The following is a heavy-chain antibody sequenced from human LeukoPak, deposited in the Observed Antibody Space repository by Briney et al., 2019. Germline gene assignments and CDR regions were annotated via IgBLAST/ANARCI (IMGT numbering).Heavy chain of an antibody. Sequence: GGSLRLSCAASGFTFSDYYLSWIRQAPGKGLEWVSYISSRTSYTNYADSVKGRFTISRENAKNSLYLHMNSLRGEDTAVYYSAKAHPGFDYWGQGTLVTVSS. CDR2: ISSRTSYT. V-gene: IGHV3-11*06. CDR1: GFTFSDYY. J-gene: IGHJ4*02. CDR3: AKAHPGFDY.